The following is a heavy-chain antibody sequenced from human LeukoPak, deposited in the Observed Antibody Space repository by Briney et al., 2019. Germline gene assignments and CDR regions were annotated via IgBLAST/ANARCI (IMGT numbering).Heavy chain of an antibody. CDR3: VRGGLYHYSGTSGDY. D-gene: IGHD3-16*02. Sequence: PGGSLRLSCAASGFTFSSYEMNWVRQAPGKGLEWVSYISSSGSTIYYADSVQGRFTISRDNAKNSLYLQMNSLRAEDTAVYYCVRGGLYHYSGTSGDYWGQGTLVTVSS. V-gene: IGHV3-48*03. CDR1: GFTFSSYE. J-gene: IGHJ4*02. CDR2: ISSSGSTI.